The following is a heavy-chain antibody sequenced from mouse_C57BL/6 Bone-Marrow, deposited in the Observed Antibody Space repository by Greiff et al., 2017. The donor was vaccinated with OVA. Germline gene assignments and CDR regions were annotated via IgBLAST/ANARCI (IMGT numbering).Heavy chain of an antibody. CDR2: IYPGNSDT. Sequence: EVQLQQSGPVLARPGASVKMSCKTSGYTFTSYWMHWVKQRPGQGLEWIGAIYPGNSDTSYNQKFKGKAKLTAVTSASTAYMELSSLTNEDSAVYYCTNYYGSSHSSFDYWGQGTTLTVSS. V-gene: IGHV1-5*01. D-gene: IGHD1-1*01. CDR1: GYTFTSYW. J-gene: IGHJ2*01. CDR3: TNYYGSSHSSFDY.